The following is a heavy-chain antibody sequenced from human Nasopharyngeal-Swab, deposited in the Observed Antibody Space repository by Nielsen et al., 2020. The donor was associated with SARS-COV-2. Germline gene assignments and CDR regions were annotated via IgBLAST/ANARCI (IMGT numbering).Heavy chain of an antibody. CDR1: GGSFSGYY. CDR3: ARALWKKSYYYYMDV. Sequence: SETLSLTCAVYGGSFSGYYWSWIRQPPGKGLEWIGEINHSGSTNYNPSLKSRVTISKDTSKNQFSLKLSSVTAADTAVYYCARALWKKSYYYYMDVWGKGTTVTVSS. J-gene: IGHJ6*03. CDR2: INHSGST. V-gene: IGHV4-34*01. D-gene: IGHD2/OR15-2a*01.